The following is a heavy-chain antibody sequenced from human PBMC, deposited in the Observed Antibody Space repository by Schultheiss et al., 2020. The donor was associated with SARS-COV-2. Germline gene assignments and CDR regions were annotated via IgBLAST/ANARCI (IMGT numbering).Heavy chain of an antibody. V-gene: IGHV4-34*11. D-gene: IGHD3-16*01. CDR3: ARVWVEKLAPWYFDL. CDR1: GGSFSGYY. J-gene: IGHJ2*01. CDR2: IYYSGST. Sequence: SETLSLTCAVYGGSFSGYYWSWIRQPPGKGLEWIGYIYYSGSTNYNPSLKSRVTISVDTSKNQFSLNLTSVTAADTAVYYCARVWVEKLAPWYFDLWGRGTLVTVSS.